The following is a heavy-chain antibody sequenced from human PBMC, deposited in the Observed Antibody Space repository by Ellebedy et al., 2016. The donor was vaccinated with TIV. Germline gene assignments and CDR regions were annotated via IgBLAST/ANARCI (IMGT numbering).Heavy chain of an antibody. J-gene: IGHJ6*02. V-gene: IGHV3-21*01. CDR1: GFTFSDYS. CDR2: ISPGSYYA. CDR3: ARDGPVLRWSGEDYQYYHAMDV. D-gene: IGHD3-10*01. Sequence: PGGSLRLSCTVSGFTFSDYSINWVRQAPGKGLEWISSISPGSYYAYYADAVKGRFTISSDTAKDSLYLQMNILRAEDTAVYYCARDGPVLRWSGEDYQYYHAMDVWGRGTTVTVSS.